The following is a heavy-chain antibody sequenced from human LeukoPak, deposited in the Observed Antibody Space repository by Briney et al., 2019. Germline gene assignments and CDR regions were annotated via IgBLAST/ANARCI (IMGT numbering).Heavy chain of an antibody. CDR2: IGGSGGST. CDR1: GFTFSSSA. CDR3: AKRALGSFYYFDY. J-gene: IGHJ4*02. Sequence: GGSLRLSCVASGFTFSSSAMSWVRQAPGKGLEWVSAIGGSGGSTYYADSVKGRVTISRDNSKNTLYLQMSSLRDEDTALYYCAKRALGSFYYFDYWGQGALVTVSS. V-gene: IGHV3-23*01.